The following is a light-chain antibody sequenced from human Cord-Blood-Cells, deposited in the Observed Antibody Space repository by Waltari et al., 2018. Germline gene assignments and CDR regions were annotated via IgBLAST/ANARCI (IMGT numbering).Light chain of an antibody. J-gene: IGLJ3*02. V-gene: IGLV2-11*01. CDR2: DVI. CDR3: CSYAGSYTWV. Sequence: QYALTQPRPVSGSPGQSVTLPCTGTSSDVCGYNYVSWYQQTPGKAPKLMIYDVIKRPSGVPDRFSGSKSGNTASLTISGLQAEDEADYYCCSYAGSYTWVFGGGTKLTVL. CDR1: SSDVCGYNY.